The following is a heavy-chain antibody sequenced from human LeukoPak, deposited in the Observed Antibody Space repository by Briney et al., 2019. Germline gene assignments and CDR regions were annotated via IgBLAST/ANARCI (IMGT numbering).Heavy chain of an antibody. CDR2: IWYDGSNK. Sequence: PGRSLRLSCAASGFTFSSYGMHWVHQAPGKGLEWVAVIWYDGSNKYYADSVKGRFTISRDNSKNTLYLQMNSLRAEDTAVYYCARENSGTGAWGFDYWGQGTLVTVSS. D-gene: IGHD1-1*01. J-gene: IGHJ4*02. CDR1: GFTFSSYG. CDR3: ARENSGTGAWGFDY. V-gene: IGHV3-33*01.